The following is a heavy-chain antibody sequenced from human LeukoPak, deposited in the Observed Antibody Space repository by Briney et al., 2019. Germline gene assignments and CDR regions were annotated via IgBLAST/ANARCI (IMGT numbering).Heavy chain of an antibody. CDR2: IYYSGST. D-gene: IGHD3-10*01. Sequence: SETLSLTCTVSGGSISSYYWSWIRQPPGKGLEWIGYIYYSGSTNYNPSLKSRVTISVDTSKNQFSLKLSSVTAADTAVYYCARDRDESNSFDPWGQGTLVTVSS. CDR1: GGSISSYY. V-gene: IGHV4-59*01. CDR3: ARDRDESNSFDP. J-gene: IGHJ5*02.